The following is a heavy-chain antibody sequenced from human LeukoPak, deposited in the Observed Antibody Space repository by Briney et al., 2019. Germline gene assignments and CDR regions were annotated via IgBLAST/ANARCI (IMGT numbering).Heavy chain of an antibody. CDR2: ISGSGGST. J-gene: IGHJ5*02. D-gene: IGHD1-7*01. Sequence: GGSLRLSCAASGFTFSSYAMSWVRQAPGKGLEWVSAISGSGGSTYYADSVKGRFTISRDNSKNTLYLQMNSLRAEDTAVYYCARDNDNWNYLEPWFDPWGQGTLVTVSS. CDR1: GFTFSSYA. CDR3: ARDNDNWNYLEPWFDP. V-gene: IGHV3-23*01.